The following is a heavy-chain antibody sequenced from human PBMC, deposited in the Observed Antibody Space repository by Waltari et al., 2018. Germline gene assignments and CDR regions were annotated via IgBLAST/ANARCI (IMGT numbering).Heavy chain of an antibody. CDR3: VRDGSRWYFDH. D-gene: IGHD6-13*01. CDR1: GFTFSGYE. Sequence: EVQVVESGGGLVQPGGSLRLSCAASGFTFSGYEMNWVRQAPGKGLEWVAYIHYVGEIIYYADSVKGRFTISRDNAKNSLYLQMHSLRVEDTAVYHCVRDGSRWYFDHWGQGALVTVSS. V-gene: IGHV3-48*03. CDR2: IHYVGEII. J-gene: IGHJ4*02.